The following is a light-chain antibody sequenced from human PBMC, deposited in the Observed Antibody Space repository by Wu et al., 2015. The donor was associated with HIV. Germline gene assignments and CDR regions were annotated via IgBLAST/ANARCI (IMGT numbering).Light chain of an antibody. CDR3: QQYNDWPLT. CDR1: QSVSDK. Sequence: EIVMTQSPATLSVSPGERATLSCRASQSVSDKLAWYQQKPGQAPRVLMFGASTRAGDIPARFSGSGSGTEFTLTISSLQSEDFAVYYCQQYNDWPLTFGGGTRVEIK. J-gene: IGKJ4*01. V-gene: IGKV3-15*01. CDR2: GAS.